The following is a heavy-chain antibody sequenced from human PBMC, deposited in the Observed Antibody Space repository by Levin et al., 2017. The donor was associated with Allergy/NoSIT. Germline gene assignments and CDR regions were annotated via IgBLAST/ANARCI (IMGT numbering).Heavy chain of an antibody. Sequence: TTSETLSLTCTVSGGSISSYYWSWIRQPPGKGLEWIGNIYYSGRTRFNPSLKRRVTISVDTSKNQFSLRLSSVTAADTAVYYCARENSSGWYIDYWGRGTLVTVSS. CDR1: GGSISSYY. CDR3: ARENSSGWYIDY. CDR2: IYYSGRT. J-gene: IGHJ4*02. D-gene: IGHD6-19*01. V-gene: IGHV4-59*01.